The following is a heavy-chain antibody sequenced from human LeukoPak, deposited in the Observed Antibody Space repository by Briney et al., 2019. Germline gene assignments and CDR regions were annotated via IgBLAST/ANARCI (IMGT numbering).Heavy chain of an antibody. CDR2: ISAYNGNT. V-gene: IGHV1-18*01. J-gene: IGHJ3*02. D-gene: IGHD3-22*01. CDR3: ARDGPLYYYDSSVRAFDI. Sequence: ASVKVSCKASGYTFTSYGISWVRQAPGQGLEWMGWISAYNGNTNYAQKLQGRVTMTTDTSTSTAYMELRSLRSDDTAVYYCARDGPLYYYDSSVRAFDIWGQGTMVTVSS. CDR1: GYTFTSYG.